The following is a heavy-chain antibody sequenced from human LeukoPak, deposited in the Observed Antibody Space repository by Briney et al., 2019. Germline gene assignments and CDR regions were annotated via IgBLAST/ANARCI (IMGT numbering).Heavy chain of an antibody. CDR3: ARGAGYSAYEQFDY. V-gene: IGHV3-30-3*01. J-gene: IGHJ4*02. Sequence: GGSLRLSCAASGFAFNSYAMHWVRQAPGKGLEWVAVISYDGSDKYYADSVKGRFTISRDNSKNTLYLQMNSLRTEDTSVYSCARGAGYSAYEQFDYWGQGTLVTVSS. CDR1: GFAFNSYA. D-gene: IGHD5-12*01. CDR2: ISYDGSDK.